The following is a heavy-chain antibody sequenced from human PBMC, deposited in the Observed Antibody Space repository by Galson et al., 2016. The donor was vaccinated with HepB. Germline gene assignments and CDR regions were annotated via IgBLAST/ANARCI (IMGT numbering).Heavy chain of an antibody. J-gene: IGHJ6*03. CDR3: AREPPVVSPTYYYYMDV. CDR1: GDSVSSNNAG. Sequence: CAISGDSVSSNNAGWNWIRQSPSRGLEWLGKTYYWSKWYYDYSVSLKGRITISPDTFKNQFSLHLNSVTPEDTAVYYCAREPPVVSPTYYYYMDVWGEGTTVTVSS. CDR2: TYYWSKWYY. D-gene: IGHD2-2*01. V-gene: IGHV6-1*01.